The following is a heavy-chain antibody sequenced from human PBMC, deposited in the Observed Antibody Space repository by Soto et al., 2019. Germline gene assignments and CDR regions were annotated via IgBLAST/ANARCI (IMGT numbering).Heavy chain of an antibody. D-gene: IGHD1-26*01. J-gene: IGHJ4*02. V-gene: IGHV4-28*01. CDR3: ARREIQGPIDY. CDR2: IYYSGTT. Sequence: QVQLQESGPGLVKPSDTLSLTCAVSGYSISSSNWWGWIRQPPGKGLEWIGYIYYSGTTYYNPSLKSRITISVDTSQNQFSLKLTSVIAGDTAGYYCARREIQGPIDYWGQGTLVTVSS. CDR1: GYSISSSNW.